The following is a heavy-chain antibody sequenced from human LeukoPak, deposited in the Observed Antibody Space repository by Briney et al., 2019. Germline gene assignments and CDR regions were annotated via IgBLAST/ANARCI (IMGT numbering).Heavy chain of an antibody. CDR1: GFTFGNAW. J-gene: IGHJ4*02. CDR2: IKSKTDGGTT. Sequence: SGGSLRLSCAASGFTFGNAWLSWVRQAPGKGLEWLGRIKSKTDGGTTDYAAPVKGRFTISRDDSKYTLDLQMNSLRTEDTAVYYCTTALRGIIYWGQGTLVTVFS. V-gene: IGHV3-15*01. CDR3: TTALRGIIY. D-gene: IGHD3-10*01.